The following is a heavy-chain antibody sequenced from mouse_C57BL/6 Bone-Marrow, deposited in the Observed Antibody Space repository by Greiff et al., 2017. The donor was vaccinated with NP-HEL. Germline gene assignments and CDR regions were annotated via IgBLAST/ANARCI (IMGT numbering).Heavy chain of an antibody. CDR3: ARVLYGSSYVGYYFDY. J-gene: IGHJ2*01. V-gene: IGHV5-6*01. CDR2: ISSGGRYT. CDR1: GFTFSSYG. D-gene: IGHD1-1*01. Sequence: EVMLVESGGDLVKPGGSLKLSCAASGFTFSSYGMSWVRQTPDKRLEWVATISSGGRYTYYPDSVKGRFTFSRDNAKNTLYLQLSSLKSEDTAMYYGARVLYGSSYVGYYFDYWGQGTTLTVSS.